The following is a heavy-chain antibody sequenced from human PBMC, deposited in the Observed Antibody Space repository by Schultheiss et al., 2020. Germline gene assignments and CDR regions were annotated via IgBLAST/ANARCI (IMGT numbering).Heavy chain of an antibody. CDR3: ARGFRIAAAGRQTDAFDI. D-gene: IGHD6-13*01. Sequence: GGSLRLSCAASGFTVSSNYMSWVRQAPGKGLEWVSYISSSGSTIYYADSVKGRFTISRDNAKNSLYLQMNSLRAEDTAMYYCARGFRIAAAGRQTDAFDIWGQGTMVTVSS. CDR2: ISSSGSTI. V-gene: IGHV3-11*04. CDR1: GFTVSSNY. J-gene: IGHJ3*02.